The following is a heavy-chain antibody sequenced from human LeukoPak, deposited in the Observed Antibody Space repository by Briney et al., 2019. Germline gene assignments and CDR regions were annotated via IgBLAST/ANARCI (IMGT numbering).Heavy chain of an antibody. CDR3: ARGGCSGGSCYSAEIARLNYYYYYYMDV. V-gene: IGHV3-21*01. J-gene: IGHJ6*03. CDR2: ISSSSSYI. Sequence: TGGGSLRLSCAASGFTFSSYSMIWDRQAPGKGLEWVSSISSSSSYIYYADSVKGRFTISRDNAKNSLYLQMNSLRAEDTAVYYCARGGCSGGSCYSAEIARLNYYYYYYMDVWGKGTTVTVSS. CDR1: GFTFSSYS. D-gene: IGHD2-15*01.